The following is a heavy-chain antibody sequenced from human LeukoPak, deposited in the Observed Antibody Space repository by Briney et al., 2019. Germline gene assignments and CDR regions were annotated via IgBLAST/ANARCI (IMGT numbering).Heavy chain of an antibody. V-gene: IGHV1-8*01. J-gene: IGHJ3*02. Sequence: ASVKVSCKAPGYTFTSYDINWVRQATGQGLEWMGWMNPNSGNTGYAQKFQGRVTITRNTSISTAYMELSSLRSEDTAVYYCAITGAHYYDSSGYQNDAFDIWGQGTMVTVSS. CDR2: MNPNSGNT. D-gene: IGHD3-22*01. CDR3: AITGAHYYDSSGYQNDAFDI. CDR1: GYTFTSYD.